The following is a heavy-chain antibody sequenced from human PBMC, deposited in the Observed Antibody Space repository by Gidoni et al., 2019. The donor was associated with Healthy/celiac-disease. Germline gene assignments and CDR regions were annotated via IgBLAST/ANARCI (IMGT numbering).Heavy chain of an antibody. CDR2: IYTSGST. D-gene: IGHD6-19*01. Sequence: QVQLQESGPGLVKPSQTLSLTCTVSGVSISSGSYYWSWIRPPAGKGLEWIGRIYTSGSTNYNPSLKSRVTISVDTSKNQFSRKLSSVTAADTDVYYCARVKQWLVGYWGQGTLVTVSS. CDR1: GVSISSGSYY. V-gene: IGHV4-61*02. J-gene: IGHJ4*02. CDR3: ARVKQWLVGY.